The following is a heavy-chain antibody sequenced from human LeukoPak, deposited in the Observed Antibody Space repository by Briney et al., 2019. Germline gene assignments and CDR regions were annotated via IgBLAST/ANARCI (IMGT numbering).Heavy chain of an antibody. CDR1: VFTLSSHH. D-gene: IGHD5-12*01. J-gene: IGHJ4*02. V-gene: IGHV3-13*01. Sequence: GGSLRPSFTAPVFTLSSHHIPWFRQIPGQGLEWVPAVSSGFHALFADSVQGRFNVSREDARNCLYLQMNSLRGGDTAVYYCVREARGYDYTYFDYWGQGTLVTVSS. CDR2: VSSGFHA. CDR3: VREARGYDYTYFDY.